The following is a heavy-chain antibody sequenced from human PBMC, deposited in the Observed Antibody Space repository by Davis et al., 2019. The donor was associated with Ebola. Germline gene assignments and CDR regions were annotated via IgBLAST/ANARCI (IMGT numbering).Heavy chain of an antibody. V-gene: IGHV3-11*01. D-gene: IGHD4-17*01. CDR1: GGSISSYY. CDR2: IGANGRII. CDR3: ALATVTTFDY. J-gene: IGHJ4*02. Sequence: LSLTCTVSGGSISSYYWSWIRQAPGKGLEWISYIGANGRIIKYADSVKGRFTISRDNGKNSLFLQMNSLRAEDTAVYYCALATVTTFDYWGRGTLVTVSS.